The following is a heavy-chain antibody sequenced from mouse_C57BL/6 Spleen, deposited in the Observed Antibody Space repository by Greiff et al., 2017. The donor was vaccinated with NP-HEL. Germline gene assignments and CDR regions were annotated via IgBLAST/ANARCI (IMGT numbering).Heavy chain of an antibody. J-gene: IGHJ4*01. CDR1: GYTFTSYW. CDR3: ARARYDYDEMDY. D-gene: IGHD2-4*01. CDR2: INPSNGGT. V-gene: IGHV1-53*01. Sequence: QVQLKQPGTELVKPGASVKLSCKASGYTFTSYWMHWVKQRPGQGLEWIGNINPSNGGTNYNEKFKSKATLTVDKSSSTAYMQLSSLTSEDSAVYYCARARYDYDEMDYWGQGTSVTVSS.